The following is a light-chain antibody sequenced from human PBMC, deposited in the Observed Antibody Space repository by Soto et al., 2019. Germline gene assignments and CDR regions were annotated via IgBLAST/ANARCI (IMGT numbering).Light chain of an antibody. CDR3: QQSYSTPLT. Sequence: EIWLTQSPLSLPVTRGEPSSISCRSSRSILGSSGYNYLNWYLQKPGQSPQLLIYLGSSQASGVPDRFSGSGSGTEFTLTISSLQPDDFATYYCQQSYSTPLTFGGGTKVDIK. V-gene: IGKV2-28*01. CDR1: RSILGSSGYNY. CDR2: LGS. J-gene: IGKJ4*01.